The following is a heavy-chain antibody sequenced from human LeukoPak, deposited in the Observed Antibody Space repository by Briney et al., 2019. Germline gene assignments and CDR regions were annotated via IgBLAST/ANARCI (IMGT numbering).Heavy chain of an antibody. Sequence: GGSLRLSCAASGFTFDDYTMHWVRQAPGKGLEWVSLISWDGGSTYYADSVKGRFTISRDNSKNSLYLQMNSLRTEDTALYYCASGLWFGESPVGYWGQGTLVTVSS. J-gene: IGHJ4*02. V-gene: IGHV3-43*01. D-gene: IGHD3-10*01. CDR1: GFTFDDYT. CDR3: ASGLWFGESPVGY. CDR2: ISWDGGST.